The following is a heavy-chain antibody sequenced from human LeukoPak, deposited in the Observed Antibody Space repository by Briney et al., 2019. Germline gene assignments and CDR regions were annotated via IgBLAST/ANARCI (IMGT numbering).Heavy chain of an antibody. D-gene: IGHD3-22*01. CDR1: GYTLTELS. CDR3: ATHHYYDSSGYRRFDFDY. V-gene: IGHV1-24*01. CDR2: FDPENSET. J-gene: IGHJ4*02. Sequence: VASVKVSCMVSGYTLTELSMHWVRQAPGKGREWMGGFDPENSETIYAQKFQGRVTMTEDTSTDTAYMELSSLRSEDTAVYYCATHHYYDSSGYRRFDFDYWGQGTLVAVSS.